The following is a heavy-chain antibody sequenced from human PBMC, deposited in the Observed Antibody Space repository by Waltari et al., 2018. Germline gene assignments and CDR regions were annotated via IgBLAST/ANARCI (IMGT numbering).Heavy chain of an antibody. CDR2: ISHDGNNI. Sequence: QAQLVDSGGGVVQPGRSLSLSCVGSGFTFGTYSMHWVRQAPGKGLEWVAVISHDGNNIYYADSVKGRFTISRDNSKNTLYLQMNSLRAEDTAVYYCARDRGYGDQAFDYWGQGTLVTVSS. J-gene: IGHJ4*02. CDR3: ARDRGYGDQAFDY. V-gene: IGHV3-30*04. D-gene: IGHD4-17*01. CDR1: GFTFGTYS.